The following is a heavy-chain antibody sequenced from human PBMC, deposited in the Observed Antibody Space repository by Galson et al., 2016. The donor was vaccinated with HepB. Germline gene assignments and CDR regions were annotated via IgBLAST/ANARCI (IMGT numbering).Heavy chain of an antibody. Sequence: SLRLSCAASGLTFSNHAMHWVRQAPGKGLEWVAVISFDGSDERNAESVKGRFTISRDNSRNTLYLQMNSLRAEDTAVYYCARPYRSSSVTSDYYYGMDVWGQGTLVTVSS. J-gene: IGHJ6*02. V-gene: IGHV3-30*04. CDR1: GLTFSNHA. CDR3: ARPYRSSSVTSDYYYGMDV. CDR2: ISFDGSDE. D-gene: IGHD6-6*01.